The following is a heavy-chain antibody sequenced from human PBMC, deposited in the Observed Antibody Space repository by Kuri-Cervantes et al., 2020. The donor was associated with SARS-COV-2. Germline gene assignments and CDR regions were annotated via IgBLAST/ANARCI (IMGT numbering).Heavy chain of an antibody. V-gene: IGHV3-7*01. J-gene: IGHJ4*02. CDR1: GFTFSSYW. D-gene: IGHD3-22*01. Sequence: GESLKISCAASGFTFSSYWMSWVRQAPGKGLEWVANIKQDGSEKYYVDSVKGRFTISRDNAKNSLYLQMNSLRAEDTAVYYCAKGTRSSGYYCGLDFWGQGTLVTVSS. CDR3: AKGTRSSGYYCGLDF. CDR2: IKQDGSEK.